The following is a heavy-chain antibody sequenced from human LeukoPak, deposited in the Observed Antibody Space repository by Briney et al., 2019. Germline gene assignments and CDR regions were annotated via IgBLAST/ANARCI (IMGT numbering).Heavy chain of an antibody. V-gene: IGHV3-23*01. Sequence: GGSLRLSCAASGFTFNTYAMSWVRQAPGKGLECVSIVTGDGVNTYYIDSVKGRFTISRDNSKNTLYLLMNSLRAEDTAVYYCARSQTMVRGVIGYFDYWGQGTLVTVSS. CDR1: GFTFNTYA. J-gene: IGHJ4*02. CDR3: ARSQTMVRGVIGYFDY. CDR2: VTGDGVNT. D-gene: IGHD3-10*01.